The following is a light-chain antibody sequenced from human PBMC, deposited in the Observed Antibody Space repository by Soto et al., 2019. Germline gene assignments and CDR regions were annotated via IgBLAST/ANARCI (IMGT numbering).Light chain of an antibody. Sequence: DIQMTQSPSSLSASVGDRVTITCRTSQTINNYLNWYQQKPGKAPRLLIYAASTLQSGVPSRFTGSGSGTDFTLTISSLQPEDFATYSCQQSYTTPRTFSQGTKVEIK. CDR3: QQSYTTPRT. CDR1: QTINNY. J-gene: IGKJ1*01. V-gene: IGKV1-39*01. CDR2: AAS.